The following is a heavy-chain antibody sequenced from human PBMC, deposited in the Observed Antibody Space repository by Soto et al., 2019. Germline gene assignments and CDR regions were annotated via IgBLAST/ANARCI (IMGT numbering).Heavy chain of an antibody. CDR3: ARDEGIYGVDV. V-gene: IGHV4-30-4*01. Sequence: PSETLSLTCTVSGDSISSGDYYWIWIRQPPGKGLEWIGYIFYTGSTNYNPSLKSRLTISIDTSKNQFSLQLSSVTAADTAVYFCARDEGIYGVDVWGQGTTVTVSS. CDR2: IFYTGST. J-gene: IGHJ6*02. CDR1: GDSISSGDYY.